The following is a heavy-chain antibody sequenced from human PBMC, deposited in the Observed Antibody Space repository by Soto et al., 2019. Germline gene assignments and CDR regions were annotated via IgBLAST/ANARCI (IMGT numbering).Heavy chain of an antibody. CDR1: AYNFTNYW. D-gene: IGHD4-17*01. Sequence: LGDSVTISCMGSAYNFTNYWIAWLRQMPGKGLEWMGLINPGDSNIIYSPSFQGQVTISVDKSITTAYLQWSSLKASETAMFYCASGHGLNYYLYGLDVCGQRTKVSVYS. CDR3: ASGHGLNYYLYGLDV. CDR2: INPGDSNI. J-gene: IGHJ6*02. V-gene: IGHV5-51*01.